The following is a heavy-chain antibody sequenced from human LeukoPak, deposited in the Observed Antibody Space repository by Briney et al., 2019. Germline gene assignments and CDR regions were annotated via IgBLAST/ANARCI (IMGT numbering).Heavy chain of an antibody. CDR1: GYTFTSYG. V-gene: IGHV1-18*01. CDR3: ARGPPSWGFDY. D-gene: IGHD2-2*01. Sequence: WASVKVSCKASGYTFTSYGISWVRQAPGQGLEWMGWISAYNGNTNYAQKLQGRVTMTTDTSISTAYMELSSLSSEDTAVYSCARGPPSWGFDYWGQGTLVTVSS. J-gene: IGHJ4*02. CDR2: ISAYNGNT.